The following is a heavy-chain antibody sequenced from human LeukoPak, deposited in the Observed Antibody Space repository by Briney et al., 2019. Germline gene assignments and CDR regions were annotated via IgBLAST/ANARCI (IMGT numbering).Heavy chain of an antibody. CDR2: IYSGGDA. J-gene: IGHJ4*02. Sequence: GGSLRLSCEGSGFSLSSYSMHWVRQAPGKGLEWVSFIYSGGDAYYADSAKGRFTISRDNSKNTFHLQMNSLRAEDTAVYYCARRAGDYSHPYDYWGQGTLVTVSS. V-gene: IGHV3-53*01. CDR1: GFSLSSYS. D-gene: IGHD3-22*01. CDR3: ARRAGDYSHPYDY.